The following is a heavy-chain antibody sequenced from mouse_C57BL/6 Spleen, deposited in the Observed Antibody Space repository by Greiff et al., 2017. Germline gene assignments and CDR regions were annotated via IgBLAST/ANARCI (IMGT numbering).Heavy chain of an antibody. CDR3: TRAYDGYFYAMDY. J-gene: IGHJ4*01. Sequence: EVNVVESGEGLVKPGGSLKLSCAASGFTFSSYAMSWVRQTPEKRLEWVAYISSGGDYIYYADTVKGRFTISRDNARNTLYLQMSSLKSEDTAMYYCTRAYDGYFYAMDYWGQGTSVTVSS. CDR2: ISSGGDYI. V-gene: IGHV5-9-1*02. CDR1: GFTFSSYA. D-gene: IGHD2-3*01.